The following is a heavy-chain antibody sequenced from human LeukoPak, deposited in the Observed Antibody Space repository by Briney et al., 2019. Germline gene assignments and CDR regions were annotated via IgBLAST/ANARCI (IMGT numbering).Heavy chain of an antibody. CDR1: GGSISSYY. Sequence: NASETLSLTCTVSGGSISSYYWSWIRQPPGKGLEWIGYIYYSGSTNYNPSLKSRVTISVDTSKNQFSLKLSSVTAADTAVYYCARDTGFEKYYYGMDVWGQGTTVTVSS. CDR2: IYYSGST. CDR3: ARDTGFEKYYYGMDV. D-gene: IGHD1-14*01. V-gene: IGHV4-59*01. J-gene: IGHJ6*02.